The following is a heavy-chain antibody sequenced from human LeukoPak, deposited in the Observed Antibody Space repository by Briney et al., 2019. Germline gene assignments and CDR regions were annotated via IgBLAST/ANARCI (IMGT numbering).Heavy chain of an antibody. D-gene: IGHD6-19*01. CDR1: GGSISSYY. V-gene: IGHV4-4*07. CDR2: IYTSGST. Sequence: SETLSLTCTVSGGSISSYYWSWIRQPAGQGLEWIGRIYTSGSTNYNPSLKSRVTMSVDTSKNQFSLKLSSVTAADTAVYYCARFISSGWPRSIDYFGYWGQGTLVTVSS. CDR3: ARFISSGWPRSIDYFGY. J-gene: IGHJ4*02.